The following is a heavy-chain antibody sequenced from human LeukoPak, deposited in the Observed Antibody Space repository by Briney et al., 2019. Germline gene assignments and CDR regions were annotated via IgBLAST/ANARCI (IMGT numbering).Heavy chain of an antibody. CDR2: IYSGGST. V-gene: IGHV3-53*01. Sequence: GGSLRLSCAASGFTVSSNYMSWVRQAPGKGLEWVSVIYSGGSTYYADSVKGRFTISRDNSKNTLYLQMNSLRAEDTAVYYCARAVAAAALFDYWGQGTLVTVSS. D-gene: IGHD6-13*01. J-gene: IGHJ4*02. CDR1: GFTVSSNY. CDR3: ARAVAAAALFDY.